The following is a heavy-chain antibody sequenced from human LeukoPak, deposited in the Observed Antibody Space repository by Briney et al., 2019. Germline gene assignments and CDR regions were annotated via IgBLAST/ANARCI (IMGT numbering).Heavy chain of an antibody. Sequence: GGSLRLSCAASGFTFSSYSMNWVRQAPGKGLEWVSSISSSSSYIYYADSVKGRFTISRDNAKNSLYLQMNSLRAEDTAVYYCARDEGGSYSLGIWGQGTMVTVSS. CDR2: ISSSSSYI. CDR3: ARDEGGSYSLGI. D-gene: IGHD1-26*01. V-gene: IGHV3-21*01. CDR1: GFTFSSYS. J-gene: IGHJ3*02.